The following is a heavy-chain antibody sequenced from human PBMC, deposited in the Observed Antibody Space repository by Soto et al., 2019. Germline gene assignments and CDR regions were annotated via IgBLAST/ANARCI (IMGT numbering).Heavy chain of an antibody. D-gene: IGHD6-19*01. CDR1: GDSYSISTYS. CDR2: IYQSGVT. CDR3: AGMPYTSGLRFDP. V-gene: IGHV4-30-2*01. J-gene: IGHJ5*02. Sequence: PSETLSLTCNMSGDSYSISTYSWSWIRQPPGKALQWIGFIYQSGVTSYNPSLASRVSISLDRSNNQCSLKLKSATAADTAVYFCAGMPYTSGLRFDPWGPGTLVTVS.